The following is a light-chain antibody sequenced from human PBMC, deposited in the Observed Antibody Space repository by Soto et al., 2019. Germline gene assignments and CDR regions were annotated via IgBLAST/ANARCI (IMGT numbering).Light chain of an antibody. Sequence: QSVLTQSASVSGSPGQSITISCTGTSSDVGGYNYVSWYQQHPRKAPKLIIYEVRNRPSGVSNRFSGSKSGNTASLTISELQAEDEADYYCSSYTSSSLVVFGGGTQLTVL. CDR3: SSYTSSSLVV. V-gene: IGLV2-14*01. CDR2: EVR. CDR1: SSDVGGYNY. J-gene: IGLJ2*01.